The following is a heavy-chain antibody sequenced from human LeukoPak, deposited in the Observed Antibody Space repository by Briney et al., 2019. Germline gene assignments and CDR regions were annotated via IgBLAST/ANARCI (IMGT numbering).Heavy chain of an antibody. V-gene: IGHV3-23*01. J-gene: IGHJ4*02. D-gene: IGHD6-6*01. Sequence: PGGSLRLSCAASEFTFSSYAMSWVRQAPGKGLEWVSTISGSGGSTYYAESVKGRFTISRDNNKNTLYLQMNSLRAEDTAVYYCAKAAQVAGRPNLGGHFHYWGKGTLVTLSS. CDR2: ISGSGGST. CDR3: AKAAQVAGRPNLGGHFHY. CDR1: EFTFSSYA.